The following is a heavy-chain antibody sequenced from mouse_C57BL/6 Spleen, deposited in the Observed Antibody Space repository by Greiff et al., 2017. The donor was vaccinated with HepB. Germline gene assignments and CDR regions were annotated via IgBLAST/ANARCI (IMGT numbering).Heavy chain of an antibody. J-gene: IGHJ2*01. CDR3: ARSDDYDYYFDY. CDR1: GYTFTSYW. D-gene: IGHD2-4*01. Sequence: QVQLQQPGAELVMPGASVKLSCKASGYTFTSYWMHWVKQRPGQGLEWIGEIDPSDSYTNYNQKFKDKATLTADKSSSTAYMQLSSLTSEDSAVYYCARSDDYDYYFDYWGQGTTLTVSS. CDR2: IDPSDSYT. V-gene: IGHV1-69*01.